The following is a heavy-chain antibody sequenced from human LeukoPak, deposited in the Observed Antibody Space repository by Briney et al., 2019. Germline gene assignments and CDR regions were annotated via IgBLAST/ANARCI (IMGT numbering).Heavy chain of an antibody. CDR2: MNPNSGNT. CDR1: GYTFISYD. CDR3: ARVGHYYDSSGYYY. Sequence: GASVKVSCKASGYTFISYDINWVRQATGQGLEWMGWMNPNSGNTGYAQKFQGRVTMTRNTSISTAYMELSSLRSEDTAVYYYARVGHYYDSSGYYYWGQGTLVTVSS. V-gene: IGHV1-8*01. D-gene: IGHD3-22*01. J-gene: IGHJ4*02.